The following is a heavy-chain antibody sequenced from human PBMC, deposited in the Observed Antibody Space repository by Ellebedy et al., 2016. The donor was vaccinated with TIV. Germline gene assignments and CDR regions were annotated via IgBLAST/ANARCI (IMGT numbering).Heavy chain of an antibody. CDR1: GFSVASTH. CDR2: IYSDGRT. V-gene: IGHV3-66*01. D-gene: IGHD4-11*01. J-gene: IGHJ4*02. Sequence: GESLKISCAISGFSVASTHMNWVRQTPGKGLEWVSDIYSDGRTFYHYSVEGRFTISRDNSKNTLYLQMNSLTVEDSAIYYCAREPVPTWAFDCWGQGTLVTVSS. CDR3: AREPVPTWAFDC.